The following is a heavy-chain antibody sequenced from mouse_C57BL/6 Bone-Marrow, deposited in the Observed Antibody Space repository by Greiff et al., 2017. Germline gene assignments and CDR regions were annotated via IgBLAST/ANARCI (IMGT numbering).Heavy chain of an antibody. CDR2: ISSGGSYT. D-gene: IGHD1-1*01. Sequence: EVKLMESGGDLVKPGGSLKLSCAASGFTFSSYGMSWVRQTPDKRLEWVATISSGGSYTYYPDSVKGRFTISRDNAKNTLYLQMSSLKSEDTAMYYCARITTVVVPMDYWGQGTSATAPS. V-gene: IGHV5-6*01. J-gene: IGHJ4*01. CDR1: GFTFSSYG. CDR3: ARITTVVVPMDY.